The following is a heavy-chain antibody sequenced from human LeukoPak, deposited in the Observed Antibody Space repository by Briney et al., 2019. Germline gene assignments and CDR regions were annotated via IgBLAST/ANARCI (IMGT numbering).Heavy chain of an antibody. CDR1: GFTFSSHA. D-gene: IGHD1-1*01. V-gene: IGHV3-23*01. Sequence: GGSLRLSCAASGFTFSSHAMSWVRQAPGKGLEWVSSISGSGGSTYYADPVKGRFTISRDNSKNTLYLQMNSLRAEDTALYYCAKGRTAYYYYGMDVWGQGTTVTVSS. J-gene: IGHJ6*02. CDR2: ISGSGGST. CDR3: AKGRTAYYYYGMDV.